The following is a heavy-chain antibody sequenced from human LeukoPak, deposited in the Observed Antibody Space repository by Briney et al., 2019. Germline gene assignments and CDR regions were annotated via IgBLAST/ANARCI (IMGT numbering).Heavy chain of an antibody. Sequence: ASVKVSCKASGYTFSSYGISWVRQAPGQGLEWMGWISAYSGNTHYAQNLQGRVTMTRDTSTSTVYMELSSLRSEDTAVYYCARDRWSFRITIFGVVPRAFDIWGQGTMVTVSS. CDR1: GYTFSSYG. J-gene: IGHJ3*02. V-gene: IGHV1-18*01. CDR3: ARDRWSFRITIFGVVPRAFDI. CDR2: ISAYSGNT. D-gene: IGHD3-3*01.